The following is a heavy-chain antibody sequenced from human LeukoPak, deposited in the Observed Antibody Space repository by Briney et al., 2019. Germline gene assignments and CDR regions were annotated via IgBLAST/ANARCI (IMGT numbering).Heavy chain of an antibody. J-gene: IGHJ3*02. V-gene: IGHV3-23*01. CDR3: AKDLSVAAGEDAFDI. CDR1: GFTFNNYA. Sequence: GGSLRLSCAASGFTFNNYAMSWVRQAPGKGLEWVSGISGSGDTTYYADSVKGRFTISRDNSRNTLYLQMNSLRAEDTAVYYCAKDLSVAAGEDAFDIWGQGTMVTVSS. D-gene: IGHD6-13*01. CDR2: ISGSGDTT.